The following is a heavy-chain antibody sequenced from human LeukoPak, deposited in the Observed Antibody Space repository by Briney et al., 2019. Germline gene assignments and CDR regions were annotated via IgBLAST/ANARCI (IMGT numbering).Heavy chain of an antibody. CDR3: ARANWSYYYYYMDV. J-gene: IGHJ6*03. D-gene: IGHD1-1*01. CDR2: LDPEDGEK. Sequence: APVKVSCKVSGYTLTELSMHWVRQAPGKGLEWMGGLDPEDGEKIYAQKLQGRVTMTEDTSKDTAYVELSSLRSEDTAVYYCARANWSYYYYYMDVWGKGTTVTVSS. V-gene: IGHV1-24*01. CDR1: GYTLTELS.